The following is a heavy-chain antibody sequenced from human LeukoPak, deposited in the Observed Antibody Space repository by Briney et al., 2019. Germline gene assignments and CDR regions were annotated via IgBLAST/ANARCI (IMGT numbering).Heavy chain of an antibody. V-gene: IGHV1-69*04. CDR2: IIPILGIA. Sequence: ASVKVSCKASGYTFTSYGISWVRQAPGQGLEWMGRIIPILGIASYAQKFQGRVTITADKSTSTAHMELSSLRSEDTAVYYCATYYYGSDSNWFDPWGQGTLVTVSS. D-gene: IGHD3-10*01. CDR1: GYTFTSYG. CDR3: ATYYYGSDSNWFDP. J-gene: IGHJ5*02.